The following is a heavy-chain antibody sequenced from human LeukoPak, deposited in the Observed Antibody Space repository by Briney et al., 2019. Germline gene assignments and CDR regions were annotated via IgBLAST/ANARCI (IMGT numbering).Heavy chain of an antibody. D-gene: IGHD5-24*01. CDR3: ARRLGGLECGFEN. J-gene: IGHJ4*02. CDR1: GYSFTRHW. CDR2: IHPGDSDP. Sequence: PGESPQIYLKGLGYSFTRHWTAWVRPMPRKGMEYMCIIHPGDSDPRYSPSFQGQHTISGDRSSSTAYIQWSRLKASDTAMYCCARRLGGLECGFENWGQGTLVTVST. V-gene: IGHV5-51*02.